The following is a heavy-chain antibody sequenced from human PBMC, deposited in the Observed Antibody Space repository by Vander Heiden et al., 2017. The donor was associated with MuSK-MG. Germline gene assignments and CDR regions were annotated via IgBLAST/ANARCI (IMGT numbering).Heavy chain of an antibody. CDR2: INHSGST. CDR1: GGSFSGYY. D-gene: IGHD3-3*01. Sequence: QVQLQQWGAGLLKPSETLSLTCAVYGGSFSGYYWRWIRQPPGKGREWIGEINHSGSTNYNPSLKSRVTISVDTSKNQFSLKLSSVTAADTAVYYCARGDYDFWSGYLDNWFDPWGQGTLVTVSS. V-gene: IGHV4-34*01. J-gene: IGHJ5*02. CDR3: ARGDYDFWSGYLDNWFDP.